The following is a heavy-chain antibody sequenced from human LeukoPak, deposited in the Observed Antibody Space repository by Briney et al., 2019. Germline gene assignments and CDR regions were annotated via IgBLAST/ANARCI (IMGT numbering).Heavy chain of an antibody. CDR1: GNYW. J-gene: IGHJ4*02. V-gene: IGHV3-74*01. Sequence: HGGSLRLSCAASGNYWMHWVRQAPGKGLVWVSHINSDGSWTSYADSVKGRFTISRDNSKNTLYLQMNSLRAEDTAVYYCARDLTGYSSSWSGSYWGQGTLVTVSS. CDR2: INSDGSWT. D-gene: IGHD6-13*01. CDR3: ARDLTGYSSSWSGSY.